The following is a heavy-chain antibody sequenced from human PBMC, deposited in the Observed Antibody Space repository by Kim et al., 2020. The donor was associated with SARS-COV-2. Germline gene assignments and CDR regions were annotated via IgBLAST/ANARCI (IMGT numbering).Heavy chain of an antibody. D-gene: IGHD2-15*01. CDR3: ARDNCSGGSCYSGY. Sequence: NPSLKSRVTISVETSKDQFSLKLSSVTAADTAVYYCARDNCSGGSCYSGYWGQGTLVTVSS. J-gene: IGHJ4*02. V-gene: IGHV4-31*02.